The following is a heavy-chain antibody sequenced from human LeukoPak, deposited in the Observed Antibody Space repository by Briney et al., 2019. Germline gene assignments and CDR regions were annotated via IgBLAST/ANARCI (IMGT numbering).Heavy chain of an antibody. CDR1: GGSVSSGSYY. Sequence: SETLSLTCTVSGGSVSSGSYYWSWIRQPPGKGLEWIGYIYYSGSTNYNPSLKSRVTISVDTSKNQFSLKLSSVTAADTAVYYCARDPYYYYGMDVWGRGTTVTVSS. J-gene: IGHJ6*02. V-gene: IGHV4-61*01. CDR2: IYYSGST. CDR3: ARDPYYYYGMDV.